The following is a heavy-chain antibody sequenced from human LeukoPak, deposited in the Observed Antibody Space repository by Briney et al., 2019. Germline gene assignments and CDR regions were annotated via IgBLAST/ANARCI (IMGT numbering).Heavy chain of an antibody. V-gene: IGHV3-23*01. CDR2: MTGSGSIT. D-gene: IGHD1-26*01. Sequence: GGSLRLSCAASGFTFSGYPIHWVRQAPGKGLECVSTMTGSGSITRYADSVKGRFIISRDNSKNTLYLQMNSLRAEDTAIYYCAKGPWDLPHAFDIWGLGTMVTVSS. J-gene: IGHJ3*02. CDR3: AKGPWDLPHAFDI. CDR1: GFTFSGYP.